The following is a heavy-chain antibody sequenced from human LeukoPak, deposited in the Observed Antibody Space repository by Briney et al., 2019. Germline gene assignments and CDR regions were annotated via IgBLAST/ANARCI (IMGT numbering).Heavy chain of an antibody. D-gene: IGHD6-25*01. CDR3: ARGGDY. CDR2: ISSSSTTI. CDR1: GFTFSSYS. J-gene: IGHJ4*02. Sequence: GGSLRLSCAASGFTFSSYSMNWVRQAPGKGLEWVSYISSSSTTIFYADSVKGRFTISRDVAKNSVYLQMNSLRAEDTAVYYCARGGDYWGQGTLVTVSS. V-gene: IGHV3-48*04.